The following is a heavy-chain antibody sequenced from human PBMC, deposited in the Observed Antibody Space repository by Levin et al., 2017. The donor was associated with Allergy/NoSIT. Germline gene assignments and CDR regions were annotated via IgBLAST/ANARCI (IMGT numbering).Heavy chain of an antibody. CDR1: GDSVSSNTAA. V-gene: IGHV6-1*01. CDR3: ARGGVAMAGSPSRFDYWYFDL. D-gene: IGHD6-19*01. CDR2: TYYRSRWYY. Sequence: NSSETLSLTCAISGDSVSSNTAAWIWIRQSPSRGLEWLGRTYYRSRWYYDYAVPLKSRISITPDTSKNQFSLQLNSVTPEDTAVYFCARGGVAMAGSPSRFDYWYFDLWGRGTLVTVSS. J-gene: IGHJ2*01.